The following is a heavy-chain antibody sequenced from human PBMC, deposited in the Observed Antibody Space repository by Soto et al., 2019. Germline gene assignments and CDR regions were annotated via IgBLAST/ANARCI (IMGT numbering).Heavy chain of an antibody. V-gene: IGHV1-2*04. J-gene: IGHJ6*02. CDR3: ARDLSGSLYDYYYYGMDV. D-gene: IGHD1-26*01. Sequence: ASVKVSCKASGYTFTGYYMHWVRQAPGQGLEWMEWINPNSGGTNYAQKFQGWVTMTRDTSISTAYMELSRLRSDDTAVYYCARDLSGSLYDYYYYGMDVWGQGTTVTVSS. CDR2: INPNSGGT. CDR1: GYTFTGYY.